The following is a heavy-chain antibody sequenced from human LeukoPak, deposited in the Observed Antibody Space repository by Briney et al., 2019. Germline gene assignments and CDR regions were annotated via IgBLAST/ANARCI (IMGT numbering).Heavy chain of an antibody. CDR3: ARKTDSGGGSGY. Sequence: GGSLGLSCAASGFTVSRNYMTWVRQAPGKGPEWVPLIYSGGGTQYADSVKGRFTISRDNSKNTLYLQMNSLRAEDTAVYYRARKTDSGGGSGYWGQGTLVTVSS. D-gene: IGHD1-26*01. V-gene: IGHV3-66*01. CDR1: GFTVSRNY. J-gene: IGHJ4*02. CDR2: IYSGGGT.